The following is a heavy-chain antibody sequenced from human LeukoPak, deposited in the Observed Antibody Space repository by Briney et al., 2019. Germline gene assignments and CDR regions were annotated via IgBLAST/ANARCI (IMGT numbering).Heavy chain of an antibody. V-gene: IGHV4-30-2*01. CDR1: GGSISSGGYY. D-gene: IGHD3-10*01. J-gene: IGHJ3*02. CDR2: IHHSGTM. CDR3: ARGGYYGSGIDAFDI. Sequence: SETLSLTCTVSGGSISSGGYYCTWLRQPPGKGLEWIGYIHHSGTMYYGPSLKSRLTISVDRSKNQFSLGLTSVTAADTAVYYCARGGYYGSGIDAFDIWGQGTMVTVSS.